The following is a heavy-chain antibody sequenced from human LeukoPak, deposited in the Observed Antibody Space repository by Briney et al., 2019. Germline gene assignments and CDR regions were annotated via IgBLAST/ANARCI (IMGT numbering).Heavy chain of an antibody. D-gene: IGHD3-22*01. J-gene: IGHJ4*02. CDR2: ISYDGSNK. CDR3: ARPPVAGYYYDSSGYPDY. Sequence: GSLRLSCAGSGFTFNSYSMHWVRQAPGKGLEWVAVISYDGSNKYYADPVKGRFTISRDNSKNTLYLQMNSLRAEDTAVYYCARPPVAGYYYDSSGYPDYWGQGTLVTVSS. V-gene: IGHV3-30-3*01. CDR1: GFTFNSYS.